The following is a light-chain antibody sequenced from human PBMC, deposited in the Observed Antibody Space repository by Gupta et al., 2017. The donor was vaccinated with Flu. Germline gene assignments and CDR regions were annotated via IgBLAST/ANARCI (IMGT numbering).Light chain of an antibody. CDR1: QSVSSSY. Sequence: EIVLTQSPGTLSLSPGERATLSCRASQSVSSSYLAWYQQKPGQAPRLLIYGASSRATGIPDRFSGSGAGTDFTLTISRLEQEDFAVYYCQQYGSSPPWTFGQGTKVEIK. CDR2: GAS. CDR3: QQYGSSPPWT. J-gene: IGKJ1*01. V-gene: IGKV3-20*01.